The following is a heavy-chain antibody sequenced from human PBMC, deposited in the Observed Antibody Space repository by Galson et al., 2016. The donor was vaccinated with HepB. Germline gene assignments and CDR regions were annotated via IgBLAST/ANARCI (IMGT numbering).Heavy chain of an antibody. CDR2: ISSSSSAI. CDR1: GSTFNSYS. D-gene: IGHD3-10*01. CDR3: ARGGSGRHPNQHYFFYYALDV. J-gene: IGHJ6*02. V-gene: IGHV3-48*01. Sequence: SLRLSCAASGSTFNSYSMNWVRQAPGKGLEWVSYISSSSSAIYYADSVKGRFTISGDNAKNSLYLQMNSLRAEDTAVDYCARGGSGRHPNQHYFFYYALDVWGLGATVTVSS.